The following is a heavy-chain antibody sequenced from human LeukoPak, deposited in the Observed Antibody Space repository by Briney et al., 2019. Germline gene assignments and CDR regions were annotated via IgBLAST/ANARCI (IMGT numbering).Heavy chain of an antibody. CDR3: ARDGWFGDYNWFDP. V-gene: IGHV3-11*04. CDR2: ISSASNTI. D-gene: IGHD3-10*01. CDR1: GGSFSGYY. J-gene: IGHJ5*02. Sequence: LSLTCVVYGGSFSGYYWSWIRQAPGKGLEWVSYISSASNTIYYADSVKGRFTISRDNAKNSLYLQMNSLRAEDTAMYYCARDGWFGDYNWFDPWGQGTLVTVSS.